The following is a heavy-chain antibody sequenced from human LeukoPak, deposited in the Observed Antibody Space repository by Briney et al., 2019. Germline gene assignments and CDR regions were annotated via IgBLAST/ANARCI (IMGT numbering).Heavy chain of an antibody. Sequence: PGGSLRLSCAASGFTFDDYAMHWVRQAPGKGLEWVSGISWNSGSIGYADSVKGRFTISRDNAKNSLYLQMNSLRAEDTALYYCAKDTNSGSYYSAFDIWGQGTMVTASS. D-gene: IGHD1-26*01. CDR1: GFTFDDYA. CDR2: ISWNSGSI. V-gene: IGHV3-9*01. J-gene: IGHJ3*02. CDR3: AKDTNSGSYYSAFDI.